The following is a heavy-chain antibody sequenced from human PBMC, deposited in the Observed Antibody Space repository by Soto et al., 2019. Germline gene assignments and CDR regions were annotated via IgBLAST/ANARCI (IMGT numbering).Heavy chain of an antibody. CDR1: GXTVSSYA. D-gene: IGHD3-3*01. CDR3: ARAGGITIFGVVIALDY. Sequence: GSLRLSCAASGXTVSSYAMHWVRQAPGKGLEWVAVISYDGSNKYYADSVKGRFTISRDNSKNTLYLQMNSLRDEDTAVYYCARAGGITIFGVVIALDYWGQGTLATVSS. CDR2: ISYDGSNK. V-gene: IGHV3-30-3*01. J-gene: IGHJ4*02.